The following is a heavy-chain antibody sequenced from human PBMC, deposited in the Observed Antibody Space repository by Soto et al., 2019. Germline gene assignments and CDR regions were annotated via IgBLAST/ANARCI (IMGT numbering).Heavy chain of an antibody. J-gene: IGHJ3*02. V-gene: IGHV5-51*01. CDR1: GYSFTSYW. D-gene: IGHD2-15*01. CDR2: IYPGDSDT. Sequence: GESLKISCKGSGYSFTSYWIGWVRQMPGKGLEWMGIIYPGDSDTRYSPSFQGQVTISADKSISTAYLQWSSLKASDTAMYYCARGYRDCSGGSCYTNAFDSWGQGKMVTVSS. CDR3: ARGYRDCSGGSCYTNAFDS.